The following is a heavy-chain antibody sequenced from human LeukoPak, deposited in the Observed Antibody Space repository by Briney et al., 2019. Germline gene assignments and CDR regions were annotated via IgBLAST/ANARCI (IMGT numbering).Heavy chain of an antibody. J-gene: IGHJ6*02. CDR1: GYTFTTYT. D-gene: IGHD1-14*01. V-gene: IGHV1-18*04. CDR2: ISAYNGNT. CDR3: ARGPHHFYGMDV. Sequence: ASVKVSCKASGYTFTTYTISWVRQAPGQGLEWLGWISAYNGNTYYAQRLQGRVTMTTDTSTTTAYMELRSLTSDGTAVYFCARGPHHFYGMDVWGQGTTVTVS.